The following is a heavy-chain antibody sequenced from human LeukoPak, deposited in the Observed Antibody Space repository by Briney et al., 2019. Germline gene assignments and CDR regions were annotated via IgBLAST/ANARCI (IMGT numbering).Heavy chain of an antibody. CDR2: IYYSGST. Sequence: SETLSLTCTVSGGSISSSSYYWGWIRQPPGKGLEWIGSIYYSGSTYYNPSLKSRVTISVDTSKNQFSLKLSSVTAADTAVYYCASLSGSGYSYGLLFDYWGQGTLVTVSS. CDR1: GGSISSSSYY. CDR3: ASLSGSGYSYGLLFDY. V-gene: IGHV4-39*01. J-gene: IGHJ4*02. D-gene: IGHD5-18*01.